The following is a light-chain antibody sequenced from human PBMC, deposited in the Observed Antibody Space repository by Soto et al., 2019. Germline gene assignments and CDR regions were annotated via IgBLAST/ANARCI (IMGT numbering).Light chain of an antibody. CDR1: RSNIGAGYD. Sequence: QSVLTQPPSVSGAPGQRGTISCTGSRSNIGAGYDVHWYQQLPGTAPKLLIYGNSNRPSGVPDRFSGSKSGTSASLAITGLQAEDEADYYCQSYDSSLSGSYVFGTGTKLTVL. V-gene: IGLV1-40*01. J-gene: IGLJ1*01. CDR2: GNS. CDR3: QSYDSSLSGSYV.